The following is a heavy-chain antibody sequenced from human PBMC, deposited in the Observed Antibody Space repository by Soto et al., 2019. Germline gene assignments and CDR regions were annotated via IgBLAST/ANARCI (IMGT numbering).Heavy chain of an antibody. CDR2: ISYDGDNE. D-gene: IGHD2-2*01. CDR1: GFTFSNYA. J-gene: IGHJ4*02. Sequence: QVQLVESGGGVVQPGRSLRLSCAASGFTFSNYAMHWVRHAPGKGLEWLAIISYDGDNEYYADSVRGRFTISRDNSKNTLYLQTKHLRHEDTAVYYCAKDGGPVYCNSPGCSAKHFDYWGQGTLVTVSS. CDR3: AKDGGPVYCNSPGCSAKHFDY. V-gene: IGHV3-30*18.